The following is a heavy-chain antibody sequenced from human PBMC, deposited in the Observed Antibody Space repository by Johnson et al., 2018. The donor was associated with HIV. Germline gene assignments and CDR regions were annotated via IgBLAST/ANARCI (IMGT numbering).Heavy chain of an antibody. J-gene: IGHJ3*02. Sequence: RLSCVASGFTFDDYAMSWVRQAPGKGLEWVAVISNDGNSKYYTESLKGRITISRDNSMNTLYLQMNSLRAEDTAVYYCVTLVVAPPFDIWGQGTMVTVSS. CDR1: GFTFDDYA. V-gene: IGHV3-30-3*01. CDR3: VTLVVAPPFDI. D-gene: IGHD2-15*01. CDR2: ISNDGNSK.